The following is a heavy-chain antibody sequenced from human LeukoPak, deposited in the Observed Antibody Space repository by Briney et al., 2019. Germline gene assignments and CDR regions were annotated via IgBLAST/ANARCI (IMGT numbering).Heavy chain of an antibody. CDR2: IYYSGST. D-gene: IGHD6-19*01. CDR3: ARDTGYSSGYFDY. CDR1: GGFISSYY. J-gene: IGHJ4*02. Sequence: SETLSLTCTVSGGFISSYYWSWIRQPPGKGLEWIGYIYYSGSTNYNPSLKSRVTISVDTSKNQFSLKLSSVTAADTAVYYCARDTGYSSGYFDYWGQGTLVTVSS. V-gene: IGHV4-59*01.